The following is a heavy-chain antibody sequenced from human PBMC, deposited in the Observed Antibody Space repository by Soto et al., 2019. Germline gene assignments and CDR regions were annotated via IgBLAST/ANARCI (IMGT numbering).Heavy chain of an antibody. CDR2: LNPTTGNT. Sequence: ASVKVSCKASGYLFTSSDINWVRQATGQGLEWKGWLNPTTGNTGYAQNFQGRVTMTGNTSISTAYMELSSLKSDDTAVYYCARGPSGYSSGWYAEYFQHWGQGTLVTVSS. J-gene: IGHJ1*01. D-gene: IGHD6-19*01. V-gene: IGHV1-8*01. CDR1: GYLFTSSD. CDR3: ARGPSGYSSGWYAEYFQH.